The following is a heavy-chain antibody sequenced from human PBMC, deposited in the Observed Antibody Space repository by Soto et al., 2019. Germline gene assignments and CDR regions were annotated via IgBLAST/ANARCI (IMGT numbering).Heavy chain of an antibody. CDR2: IGGGGGTT. CDR1: GFTVRSYA. Sequence: GGSLRLSCAASGFTVRSYAMGWVRQAPGKGLEWVSAIGGGGGTTYYADSVKGRFTVSRDNSKNTLDLQMISLRAEDTAVYYCAKIAEAVAGTVYGYWGQGTLVTVSS. D-gene: IGHD6-19*01. V-gene: IGHV3-23*01. CDR3: AKIAEAVAGTVYGY. J-gene: IGHJ4*02.